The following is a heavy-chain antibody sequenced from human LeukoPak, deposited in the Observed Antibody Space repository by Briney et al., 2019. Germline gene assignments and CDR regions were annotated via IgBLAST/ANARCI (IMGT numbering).Heavy chain of an antibody. D-gene: IGHD6-19*01. CDR3: AKGFFSGWYNWFDP. Sequence: GGSLRLSCAASGFTVSSYAMSWVRQAPGMGLQLVSAIDIGGGSTYSADSVKGRFTISRDNSKNTLYLQMDSLRAEDTAVYFCAKGFFSGWYNWFDPWGQGTLVTVSS. CDR2: IDIGGGST. J-gene: IGHJ5*02. CDR1: GFTVSSYA. V-gene: IGHV3-23*01.